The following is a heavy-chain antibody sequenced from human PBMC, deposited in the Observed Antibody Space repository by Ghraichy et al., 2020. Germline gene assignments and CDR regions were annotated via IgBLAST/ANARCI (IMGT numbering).Heavy chain of an antibody. CDR3: ARGAYYDFWSGYNGWFDP. CDR2: IIPILGIA. J-gene: IGHJ5*02. CDR1: GGTFSSYA. Sequence: SVKVSCKASGGTFSSYAISWVRQAPGQGLEWMGRIIPILGIANYAQKFQGRVTITADKSTSTAYMELSSLRSEDTAVYYCARGAYYDFWSGYNGWFDPWGQGTLVTVSS. V-gene: IGHV1-69*04. D-gene: IGHD3-3*01.